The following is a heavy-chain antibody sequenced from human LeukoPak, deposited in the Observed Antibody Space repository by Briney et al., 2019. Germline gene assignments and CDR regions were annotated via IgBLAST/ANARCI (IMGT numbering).Heavy chain of an antibody. CDR1: GDSVSSNVAG. V-gene: IGHV6-1*01. CDR3: VRDIWYFDL. J-gene: IGHJ2*01. CDR2: TNYRSKWKN. Sequence: SQTLSLTCAISGDSVSSNVAGWNWTRQSPSRGLEWLGRTNYRSKWKNDYAVSVKSRISINADTSKNQFSLQLNSVTPEDTAVYYCVRDIWYFDLWGRGTLVTVSS.